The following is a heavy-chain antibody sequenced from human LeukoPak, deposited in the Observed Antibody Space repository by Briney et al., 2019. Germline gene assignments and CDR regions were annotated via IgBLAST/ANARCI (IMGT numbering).Heavy chain of an antibody. CDR3: AREVYSYALDALDL. D-gene: IGHD5-18*01. V-gene: IGHV3-30*04. CDR1: GFRFNNYP. J-gene: IGHJ3*01. CDR2: ISMDGIQE. Sequence: GGSLRLSCAASGFRFNNYPMHWVRQPPGTGLEWVAVISMDGIQEYCADSVKGRFSISRDNSKNPLYLQMNSLRSEDTAVYYCAREVYSYALDALDLWGQGTMVAVSS.